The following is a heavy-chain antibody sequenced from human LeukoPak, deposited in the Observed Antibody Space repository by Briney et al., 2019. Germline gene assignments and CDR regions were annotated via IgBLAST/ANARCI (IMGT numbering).Heavy chain of an antibody. CDR1: GFTFSSYS. CDR2: ISSSSSYI. D-gene: IGHD3-3*01. CDR3: ARDYEDDFPPP. J-gene: IGHJ3*01. V-gene: IGHV3-21*01. Sequence: GGSLRLSCAASGFTFSSYSMNWVRQAPGKGLEWVSSISSSSSYIYYADSVKGRFTISRDNAKSSLYLQMNSLRAEDTAAYYCARDYEDDFPPPWGQGTTVTVSS.